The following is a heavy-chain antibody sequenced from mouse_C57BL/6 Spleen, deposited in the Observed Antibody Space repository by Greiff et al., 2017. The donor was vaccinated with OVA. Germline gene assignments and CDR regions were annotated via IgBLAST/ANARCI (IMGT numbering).Heavy chain of an antibody. D-gene: IGHD4-1*01. V-gene: IGHV1-82*01. Sequence: VQLQQSGPELVKPGASVKISCKASGYAFSSSWMNWVKQRPGKGLEWIGRIYPGDGDTNYNGKFKGKATLTADKSSSTAYMQLSSLTSEDSAVYFCARSLTGSGAMDCWGQGTSVTVSS. J-gene: IGHJ4*01. CDR1: GYAFSSSW. CDR3: ARSLTGSGAMDC. CDR2: IYPGDGDT.